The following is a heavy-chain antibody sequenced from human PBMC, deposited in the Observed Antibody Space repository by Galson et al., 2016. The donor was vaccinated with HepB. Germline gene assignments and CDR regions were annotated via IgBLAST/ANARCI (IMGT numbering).Heavy chain of an antibody. CDR2: IYHTGST. Sequence: TLSLTCAVSGGSISSGGYSWSWIRQPPGKGLEWIGYIYHTGSTHYNPSLKSRVTISVDRSKNQFSLKLSSVTAADTAVYYCARVGWFGESEYFQHWGQGTLVTVSS. CDR3: ARVGWFGESEYFQH. CDR1: GGSISSGGYS. V-gene: IGHV4-30-2*01. D-gene: IGHD3-10*01. J-gene: IGHJ1*01.